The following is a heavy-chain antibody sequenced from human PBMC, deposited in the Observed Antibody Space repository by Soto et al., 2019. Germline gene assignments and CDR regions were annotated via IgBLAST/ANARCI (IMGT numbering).Heavy chain of an antibody. CDR3: ARGSTRFDP. Sequence: QVQLQESGPGLVKPSGTLSLTCTVSGGSMNTFYWSWIRQPPGKGLEWIGYTYHSGITNYNPSLESRVNILVDTSKNQFSLTVTSVTAVDTAVYYCARGSTRFDPWGQGTLVTVSS. V-gene: IGHV4-59*01. J-gene: IGHJ5*02. D-gene: IGHD2-2*01. CDR1: GGSMNTFY. CDR2: TYHSGIT.